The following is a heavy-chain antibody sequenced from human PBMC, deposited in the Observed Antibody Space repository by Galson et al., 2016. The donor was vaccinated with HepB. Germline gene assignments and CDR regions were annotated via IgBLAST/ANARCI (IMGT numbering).Heavy chain of an antibody. J-gene: IGHJ4*02. V-gene: IGHV3-74*01. CDR2: IDHEGRGT. Sequence: SLRLSCAVSGISLNNYWMHWVRQVPGKGLVWVARIDHEGRGTSYADSVRGRFTMSRDSAKSTVNLQKDSLRDEDTAVYYCGTVFEYWGQGSRATVSP. CDR3: GTVFEY. CDR1: GISLNNYW.